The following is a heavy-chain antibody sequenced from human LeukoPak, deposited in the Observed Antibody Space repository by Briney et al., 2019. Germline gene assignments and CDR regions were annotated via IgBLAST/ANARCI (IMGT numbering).Heavy chain of an antibody. CDR1: GGSISSGSYY. V-gene: IGHV4-61*02. CDR3: ARLSRKGSSPYYYYYYYMDV. J-gene: IGHJ6*03. CDR2: IYTSGST. D-gene: IGHD6-13*01. Sequence: PSQTLSLTCTVSGGSISSGSYYWSWIRQPAGKGLEWIGRIYTSGSTNYNPSLKSRVTISVDTSKNQFSLKLSSVTAADTAVYYCARLSRKGSSPYYYYYYYMDVWGKGTTVTVSS.